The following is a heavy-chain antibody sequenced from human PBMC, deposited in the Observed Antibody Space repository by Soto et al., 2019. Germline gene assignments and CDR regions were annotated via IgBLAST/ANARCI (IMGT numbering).Heavy chain of an antibody. J-gene: IGHJ4*02. CDR1: GFTFSSYA. CDR3: AREYYYDSSGYDAFDY. D-gene: IGHD3-22*01. V-gene: IGHV3-30-3*01. CDR2: ISYDGSNK. Sequence: QVQLVESGGGVVQPGRSLRLSCAASGFTFSSYAMHWVRQAPGKGLEWVAVISYDGSNKYYADSVKGRFTISRDNSKNTLYLQMNSLRAEDTAVYYCAREYYYDSSGYDAFDYWGQGTLVTVSS.